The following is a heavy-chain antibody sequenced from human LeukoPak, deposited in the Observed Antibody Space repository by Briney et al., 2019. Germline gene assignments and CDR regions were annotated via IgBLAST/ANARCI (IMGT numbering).Heavy chain of an antibody. Sequence: PSETLSLTCTVSGGSISSYYWSWIRQPPGKGLEWIGYIYYSGSTNYNPSLKSRVTISVDTSKNQFSLKLSSVTAADTAVYYCVRDHVSPGLSNWFDPWGQGTLVTVSS. D-gene: IGHD3-16*01. CDR2: IYYSGST. CDR1: GGSISSYY. V-gene: IGHV4-59*01. J-gene: IGHJ5*02. CDR3: VRDHVSPGLSNWFDP.